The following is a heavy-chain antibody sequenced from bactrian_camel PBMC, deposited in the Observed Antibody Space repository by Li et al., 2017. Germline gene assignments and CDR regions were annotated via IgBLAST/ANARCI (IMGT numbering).Heavy chain of an antibody. D-gene: IGHD2*01. Sequence: HVQLVESGGGSVQAGGSLRLSCSVSPLYYRTNCVGWFRQTPGQEREGVAAIYTGGGVTDYDDSVRGRFTISEDNAKNTLYLQMNALNPEDTGMYICARGFPEARDYSRPSPTGCRWNLSGRGTQVTDS. V-gene: IGHV3S54*01. CDR1: PLYYRTNC. CDR2: IYTGGGVT. J-gene: IGHJ4*01.